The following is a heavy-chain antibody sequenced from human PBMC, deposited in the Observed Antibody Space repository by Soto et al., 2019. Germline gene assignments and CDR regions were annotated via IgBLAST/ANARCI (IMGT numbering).Heavy chain of an antibody. CDR3: ARGPSGDKVDY. J-gene: IGHJ4*01. Sequence: PSETLSLTCTVSGGSISTYYWNWICQTPGKGLEWIGHIYDSGTTYCNPSLKGRVTISADTSENQFSLKLDSVSAADTAVYYCARGPSGDKVDYWGQGIQVTVSS. V-gene: IGHV4-59*08. D-gene: IGHD7-27*01. CDR1: GGSISTYY. CDR2: IYDSGTT.